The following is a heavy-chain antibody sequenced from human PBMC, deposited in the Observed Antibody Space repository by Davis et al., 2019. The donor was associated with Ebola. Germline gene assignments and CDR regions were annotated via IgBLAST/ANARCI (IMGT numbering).Heavy chain of an antibody. D-gene: IGHD5-18*01. Sequence: GESLKISCAASGFTFSGSAMHWVRQASGKGLEWVGRIRSKANSYATAYAESVKGRFTISRDNAKNTLYLQMNSLRAEDTAVYYCARVKIGYSLRWFDPWGQGTLVTVSS. J-gene: IGHJ5*02. V-gene: IGHV3-73*01. CDR2: IRSKANSYAT. CDR3: ARVKIGYSLRWFDP. CDR1: GFTFSGSA.